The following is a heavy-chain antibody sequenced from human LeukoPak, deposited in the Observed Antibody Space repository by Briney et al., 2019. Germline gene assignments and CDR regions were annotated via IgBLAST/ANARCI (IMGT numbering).Heavy chain of an antibody. CDR3: ARGSSSWSLYNWFDP. CDR2: INPSGGST. D-gene: IGHD6-13*01. Sequence: ASVKVSCKASGYTFTSYYMHWVRQAPGQGLEWTGIINPSGGSTSYAQKFQGRVTMTRDTSTSTVYMELSSLRSEDTAVYYCARGSSSWSLYNWFDPWGQGTLVTVSS. CDR1: GYTFTSYY. J-gene: IGHJ5*02. V-gene: IGHV1-46*01.